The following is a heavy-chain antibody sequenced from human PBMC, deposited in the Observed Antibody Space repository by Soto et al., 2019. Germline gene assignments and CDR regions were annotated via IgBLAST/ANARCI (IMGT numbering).Heavy chain of an antibody. Sequence: GGSLRLSCADSGFIFTTYWMSWVRQAPGKGPEWVASIKQDGSEKYYVDSVKGRFTISRDNAENSLYLQMNSLRAEDTAVYYCTRTHYSYRYKDVWGKGTTVTVSS. CDR2: IKQDGSEK. D-gene: IGHD4-4*01. CDR1: GFIFTTYW. J-gene: IGHJ6*03. V-gene: IGHV3-7*01. CDR3: TRTHYSYRYKDV.